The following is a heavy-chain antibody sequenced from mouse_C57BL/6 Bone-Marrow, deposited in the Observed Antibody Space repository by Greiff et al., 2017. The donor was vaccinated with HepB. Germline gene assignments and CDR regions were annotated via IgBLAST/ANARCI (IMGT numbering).Heavy chain of an antibody. Sequence: VQLQQSGAELVRPGTSVKMSCKASGYTFTNYWIGWAKQRPGHGLEWIGDIYPGGGYTNYHEKFKGKATLTADKSSRTAYMQFSSLTSEDSASYYCARITPVPYFFDYWGQGTTLTVSS. CDR2: IYPGGGYT. V-gene: IGHV1-63*01. CDR1: GYTFTNYW. J-gene: IGHJ2*01. D-gene: IGHD1-1*01. CDR3: ARITPVPYFFDY.